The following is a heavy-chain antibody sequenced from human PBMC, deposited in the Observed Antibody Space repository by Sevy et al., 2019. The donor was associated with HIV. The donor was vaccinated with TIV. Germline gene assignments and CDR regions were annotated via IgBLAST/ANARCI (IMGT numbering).Heavy chain of an antibody. V-gene: IGHV3-23*01. CDR3: PKYITFIVGYAFDF. Sequence: GGSLRLSCAASGFTFSNYAMSWVRQAPGKGLEWVSAISGRGGSTFYANSVKGRFTISRDNSKNTLYLQMNGLRAEDTSVYFCPKYITFIVGYAFDFLGQGTMVTVSS. CDR2: ISGRGGST. J-gene: IGHJ3*01. D-gene: IGHD3-22*01. CDR1: GFTFSNYA.